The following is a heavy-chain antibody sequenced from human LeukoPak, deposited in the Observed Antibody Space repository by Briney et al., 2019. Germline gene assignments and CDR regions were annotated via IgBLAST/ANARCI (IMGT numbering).Heavy chain of an antibody. Sequence: PGGSLRLSCAASGFTFSSYSMNWVRQAPGKGLEWVSYISSSSSTIYYADSVKGRFTISRDNAKNSLYLQMNSLRAEDTAVYYCARDHHSSSSRNFDYWGQGTLVTVSS. CDR1: GFTFSSYS. CDR2: ISSSSSTI. CDR3: ARDHHSSSSRNFDY. J-gene: IGHJ4*02. D-gene: IGHD6-6*01. V-gene: IGHV3-48*01.